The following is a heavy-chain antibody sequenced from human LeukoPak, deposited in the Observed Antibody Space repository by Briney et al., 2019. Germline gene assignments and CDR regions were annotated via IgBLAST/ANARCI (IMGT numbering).Heavy chain of an antibody. D-gene: IGHD2-15*01. CDR2: IIPIFGTA. CDR1: GGTFSSYA. CDR3: ARESGSFCSGGSCYVS. V-gene: IGHV1-69*13. J-gene: IGHJ4*02. Sequence: GASVKVSCKASGGTFSSYAISWVRQAPGQGLEWMGGIIPIFGTANYAQKFQGRVTITADESTSTAYMELSSLRSEDTAVYYCARESGSFCSGGSCYVSWGRGTLVTVSS.